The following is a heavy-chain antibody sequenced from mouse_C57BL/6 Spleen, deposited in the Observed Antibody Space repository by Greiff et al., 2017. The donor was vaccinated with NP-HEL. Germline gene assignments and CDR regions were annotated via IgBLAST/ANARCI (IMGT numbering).Heavy chain of an antibody. CDR2: IWGDGST. CDR3: AKDVIYYYGSSPCTDAMDY. Sequence: QVQLKQSGPGLVAPSQSLSITCTVSGFSLTSYGVSWVRQPPGKGLEWLGVIWGDGSTNYHSALISRLSISKDNSKSQVFLKLNSLQTDDTATYYCAKDVIYYYGSSPCTDAMDYWGQGTSVTVSS. CDR1: GFSLTSYG. V-gene: IGHV2-3*01. D-gene: IGHD1-1*01. J-gene: IGHJ4*01.